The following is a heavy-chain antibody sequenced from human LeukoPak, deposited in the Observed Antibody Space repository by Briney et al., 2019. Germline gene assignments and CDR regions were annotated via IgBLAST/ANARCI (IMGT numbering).Heavy chain of an antibody. CDR3: ARGSSSPVRFDY. V-gene: IGHV5-51*01. D-gene: IGHD6-6*01. Sequence: GESLKISCKGSGYSFITYWIAWVRQMPGKGLEWMGIIYPGDSDTRYSPSFQGRVTISADKSISTAYLQWSSLKASDTAMYYCARGSSSPVRFDYWGQGTLVTVSS. CDR1: GYSFITYW. CDR2: IYPGDSDT. J-gene: IGHJ4*02.